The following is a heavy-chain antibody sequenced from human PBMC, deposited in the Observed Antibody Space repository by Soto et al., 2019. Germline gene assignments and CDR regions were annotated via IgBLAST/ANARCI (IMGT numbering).Heavy chain of an antibody. D-gene: IGHD1-1*01. CDR2: ISSTTNYI. V-gene: IGHV3-21*06. CDR1: GFTFTSYS. J-gene: IGHJ4*02. CDR3: GRETEDINSSFDY. Sequence: EVQLVESGGGLVKPGGSLRLSCEASGFTFTSYSMNWVRQAPGKGLEWVASISSTTNYIYYAASMKGRFTISRDNAKNSLYLEMNSVRDEDMALYDCGRETEDINSSFDYWGQGTRVTVSS.